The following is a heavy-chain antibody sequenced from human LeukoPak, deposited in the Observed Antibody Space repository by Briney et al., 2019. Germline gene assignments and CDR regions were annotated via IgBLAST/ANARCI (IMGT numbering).Heavy chain of an antibody. Sequence: SVMVSCKASGGTFSSYAISWVRQAPGQGLEWMGGIIPIFGTANYAQKFQGRVTITADESTSTAYMELSSLRSEDTAVYYCARLPEFTVTTGPYYYYGMDVWGQGTTVTVSS. CDR3: ARLPEFTVTTGPYYYYGMDV. V-gene: IGHV1-69*13. CDR1: GGTFSSYA. D-gene: IGHD4-17*01. J-gene: IGHJ6*02. CDR2: IIPIFGTA.